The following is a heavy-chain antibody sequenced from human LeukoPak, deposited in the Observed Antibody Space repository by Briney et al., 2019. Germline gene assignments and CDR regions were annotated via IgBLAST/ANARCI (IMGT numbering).Heavy chain of an antibody. CDR3: ARGTDYDYVWGSYRYTHYFDY. CDR1: GYTFTSYY. Sequence: ASVTVSCKASGYTFTSYYMHWVRQAPGQGLEWMGIINLSGGSTSYAQKFQGRVTMTRDTSTSTVYMELSSLRSEDTAVYYCARGTDYDYVWGSYRYTHYFDYWGQGTLVTVSS. CDR2: INLSGGST. J-gene: IGHJ4*02. V-gene: IGHV1-46*01. D-gene: IGHD3-16*02.